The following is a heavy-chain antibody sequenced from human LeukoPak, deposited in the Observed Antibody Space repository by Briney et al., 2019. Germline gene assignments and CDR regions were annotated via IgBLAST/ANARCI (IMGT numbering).Heavy chain of an antibody. J-gene: IGHJ4*02. CDR2: ISAYNGNT. CDR3: ARAASYCSSTSCYAQPGLDNPNHFDY. V-gene: IGHV1-18*01. D-gene: IGHD2-2*01. Sequence: ASVKVSCKASGYTFTRYGISWVRQAPGQGREWMGWISAYNGNTNYAQKLQGRVTMTTDTSTSTAYMELRSLRSDDTAVYYCARAASYCSSTSCYAQPGLDNPNHFDYWGQGTLVTVSS. CDR1: GYTFTRYG.